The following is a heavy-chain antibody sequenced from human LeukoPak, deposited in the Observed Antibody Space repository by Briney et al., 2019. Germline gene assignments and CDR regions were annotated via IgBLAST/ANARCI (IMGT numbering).Heavy chain of an antibody. CDR1: GYTFTNYF. J-gene: IGHJ4*02. CDR3: ARVRYRLAETYIDY. CDR2: ISAYNGDT. Sequence: ASVKVSCKASGYTFTNYFITWVRQAPGQGLEWMGWISAYNGDTNYGQKLQGRVTMTTDTSTSTAYMELRSLTSDDTAVYYCARVRYRLAETYIDYWGQGTLVTVSS. D-gene: IGHD3-16*01. V-gene: IGHV1-18*01.